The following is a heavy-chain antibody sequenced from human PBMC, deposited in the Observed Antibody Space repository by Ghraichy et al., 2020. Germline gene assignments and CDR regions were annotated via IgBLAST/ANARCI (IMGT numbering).Heavy chain of an antibody. CDR2: IYHSGST. Sequence: SETLSLTCAVSGGSISSGGYSWIWLRQPPGKGLEWIGYIYHSGSTYYNPSLKSRVTISVDRSKNQFSLKLSSVTAADTAVYYCARVKLVGATNAFDIWGQGTTVTVSS. D-gene: IGHD1-26*01. J-gene: IGHJ3*02. V-gene: IGHV4-30-2*01. CDR1: GGSISSGGYS. CDR3: ARVKLVGATNAFDI.